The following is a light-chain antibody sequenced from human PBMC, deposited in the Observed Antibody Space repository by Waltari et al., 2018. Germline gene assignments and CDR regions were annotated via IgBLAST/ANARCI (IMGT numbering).Light chain of an antibody. CDR2: GAS. J-gene: IGKJ4*01. V-gene: IGKV3-20*01. CDR1: PSINSNY. CDR3: QQYVHSPLT. Sequence: EIVLTQSPGTLSLSPGDRATLPCRASPSINSNYLAWYQQKPGQAPRLLMYGASSRATGIPDRFSGSGSGPDFTLTISRLEPEDFAVYYCQQYVHSPLTFGGGTKVEIK.